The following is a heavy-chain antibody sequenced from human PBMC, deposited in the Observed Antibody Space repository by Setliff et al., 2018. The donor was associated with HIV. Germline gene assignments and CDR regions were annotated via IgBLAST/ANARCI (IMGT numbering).Heavy chain of an antibody. D-gene: IGHD3-22*01. V-gene: IGHV1-46*01. CDR1: GYTFTSYY. J-gene: IGHJ4*02. Sequence: GASVKVSCKASGYTFTSYYMHWVRQAPGQGLEWMGIINPSGGSTSYAQKFQGRVTISRNTSISTAYMELSGLRSEDTAVYYCARGRGRYYDSRSYLDYWGQGTLVTVSS. CDR2: INPSGGST. CDR3: ARGRGRYYDSRSYLDY.